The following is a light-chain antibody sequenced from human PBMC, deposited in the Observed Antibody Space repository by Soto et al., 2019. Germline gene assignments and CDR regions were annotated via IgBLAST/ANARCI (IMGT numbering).Light chain of an antibody. Sequence: QSALTQPASVSGSPGQSVTVSCLETSSDVANYNLVSWYQHHPGKAPTLLIYEGIKRPSGVSSRFSGSKSVNTASLTISGLQAEDEADYSCCSFASNSGLSVVGTGTKVTV. V-gene: IGLV2-23*01. CDR3: CSFASNSGLSV. CDR2: EGI. J-gene: IGLJ1*01. CDR1: SSDVANYNL.